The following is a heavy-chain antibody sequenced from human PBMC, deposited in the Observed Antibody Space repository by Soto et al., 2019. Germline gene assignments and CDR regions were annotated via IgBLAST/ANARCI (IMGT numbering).Heavy chain of an antibody. CDR3: AREPWDDGGVTLDY. Sequence: ASVKVSCKPSGYTFTNYYIQWLRQAPGQGLEWMGWINPNYGGTNYAQKFQGRVAVTRDTSISTAYMELYRLTSDDTAVYYCAREPWDDGGVTLDYWGQGNLVTVSS. CDR1: GYTFTNYY. D-gene: IGHD1-1*01. CDR2: INPNYGGT. J-gene: IGHJ4*02. V-gene: IGHV1-2*02.